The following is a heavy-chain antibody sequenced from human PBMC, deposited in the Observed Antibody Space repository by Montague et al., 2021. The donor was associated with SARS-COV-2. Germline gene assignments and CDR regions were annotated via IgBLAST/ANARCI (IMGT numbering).Heavy chain of an antibody. CDR2: INHSGST. D-gene: IGHD5-24*01. Sequence: SETLSLTCAVYGGSFSGYYWSWIRQPPGKGLEWIGEINHSGSTNYNPSHKSRVTISVDTSKNQFSLKLSSVTAADTAVYYCARRGYSYYYYGMDVWGQGTTVTVSS. J-gene: IGHJ6*02. CDR3: ARRGYSYYYYGMDV. CDR1: GGSFSGYY. V-gene: IGHV4-34*01.